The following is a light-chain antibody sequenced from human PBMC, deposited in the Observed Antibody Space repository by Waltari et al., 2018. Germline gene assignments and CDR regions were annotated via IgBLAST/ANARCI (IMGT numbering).Light chain of an antibody. CDR1: QSVSSY. J-gene: IGKJ1*01. Sequence: EIVLTQSPATLSLSPGERATLSCRASQSVSSYLAWYQQKPGQAPRLLIYDASNRATGIPARFSGSGSGTDFTLTISSLEPEDFAVYYCQQRSNWTPATFGQGTKVEI. CDR2: DAS. V-gene: IGKV3-11*01. CDR3: QQRSNWTPAT.